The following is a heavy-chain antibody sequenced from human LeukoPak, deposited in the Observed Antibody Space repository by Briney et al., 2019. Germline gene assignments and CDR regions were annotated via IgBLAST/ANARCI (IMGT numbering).Heavy chain of an antibody. J-gene: IGHJ6*03. Sequence: ASVKVSCKASGYTFTSYGISWVRQAPGQGLEWMGWISAYNGNTNYAQKLQGRVTMTTDTSTSTAYMELRSLRSDDTAVYYCARTVTPPHYYYYYMDVWGKGTTVTVSS. D-gene: IGHD2-21*02. CDR1: GYTFTSYG. V-gene: IGHV1-18*01. CDR2: ISAYNGNT. CDR3: ARTVTPPHYYYYYMDV.